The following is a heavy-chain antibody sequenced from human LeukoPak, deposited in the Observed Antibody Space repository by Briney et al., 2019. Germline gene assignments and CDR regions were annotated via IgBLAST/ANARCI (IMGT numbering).Heavy chain of an antibody. J-gene: IGHJ3*02. D-gene: IGHD5-12*01. Sequence: GRFTISRDNAKNSLFLQMNSLRGGDTAVYYCTRDSGYNAFDIWGQGTMVTVSS. V-gene: IGHV3-11*06. CDR3: TRDSGYNAFDI.